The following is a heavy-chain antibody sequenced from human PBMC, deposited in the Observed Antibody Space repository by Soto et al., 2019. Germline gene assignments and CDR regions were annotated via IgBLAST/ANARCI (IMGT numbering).Heavy chain of an antibody. CDR1: GFTFSSYG. V-gene: IGHV3-30*18. CDR2: ISYDGSNK. Sequence: GGSLRLSCAASGFTFSSYGMHWVRQAPGKGLEWVAVISYDGSNKYYADSVKGRFTISRDNSKNTLYLQMNSLRAEDTAVYYCAKVAPPGIAAAHYYYYGMDLWGQGTTVTVSS. J-gene: IGHJ6*02. D-gene: IGHD6-13*01. CDR3: AKVAPPGIAAAHYYYYGMDL.